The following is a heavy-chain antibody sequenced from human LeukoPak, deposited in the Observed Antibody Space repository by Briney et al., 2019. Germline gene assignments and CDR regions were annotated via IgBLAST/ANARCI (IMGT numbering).Heavy chain of an antibody. J-gene: IGHJ6*03. D-gene: IGHD3-3*01. Sequence: GGSLRLSCAASGFTFSDYYMSWIRQAPGKGLEWVSYISSSGSTIYYADSVKGRFTISRDNAKNSLYLQMNSLRAEDTAVYYCARSSPPSRTIFGVGRIYYYMDVWGKGTTVTVSS. V-gene: IGHV3-11*04. CDR1: GFTFSDYY. CDR3: ARSSPPSRTIFGVGRIYYYMDV. CDR2: ISSSGSTI.